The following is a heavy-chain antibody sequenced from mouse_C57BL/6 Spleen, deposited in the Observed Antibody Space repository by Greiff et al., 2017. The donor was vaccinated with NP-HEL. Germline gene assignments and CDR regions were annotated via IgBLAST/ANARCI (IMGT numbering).Heavy chain of an antibody. D-gene: IGHD1-1*01. CDR3: ARILLRGYFDV. V-gene: IGHV8-12*01. CDR2: IYWDDDK. CDR1: GFSLSTSGMG. J-gene: IGHJ1*03. Sequence: QVTLKVCGPGILQSSQTLSLTCSFSGFSLSTSGMGVSWIRQPSGKGLEWLAHIYWDDDKRYNPSLKSRLTISKDTSRNQVFLKITSVDTADTATYYCARILLRGYFDVWGTGTTVTVSS.